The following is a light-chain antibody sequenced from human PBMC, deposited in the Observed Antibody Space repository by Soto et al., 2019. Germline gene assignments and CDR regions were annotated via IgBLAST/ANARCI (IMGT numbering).Light chain of an antibody. CDR3: CSYAGRDTLYV. CDR2: DVS. V-gene: IGLV2-11*01. CDR1: STDVGGYNY. J-gene: IGLJ1*01. Sequence: QSALTQPRSVSGSPGQSVTISCTGTSTDVGGYNYVSLYQQHPGKVPKLMLYDVSKRPSGVPDRFSGSKSGNTASLTISGLQAEDEADYYCCSYAGRDTLYVFGSGTKITVL.